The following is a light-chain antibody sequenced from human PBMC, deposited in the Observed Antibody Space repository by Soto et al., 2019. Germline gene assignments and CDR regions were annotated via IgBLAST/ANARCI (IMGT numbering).Light chain of an antibody. Sequence: QSVLTQPASVSGSPGQSITISCTGTSSDVGSYNYVSWYQQHPGKAPKLMIYEVSTRPSGDSSRFSGFKSGNTASLSISGLQAEDEADYYCSSYTSSSTVFGTGTKVTVL. CDR2: EVS. CDR3: SSYTSSSTV. J-gene: IGLJ1*01. CDR1: SSDVGSYNY. V-gene: IGLV2-14*01.